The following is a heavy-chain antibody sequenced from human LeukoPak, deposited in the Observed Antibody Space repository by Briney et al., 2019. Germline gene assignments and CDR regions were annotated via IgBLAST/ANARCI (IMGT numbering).Heavy chain of an antibody. CDR1: GYTFTGYY. J-gene: IGHJ5*02. Sequence: ASVKVSCKASGYTFTGYYMHWVRQAPGQGLEWMGWISPNNGGTNYAQNFQGRVTMTRDTSISTAYMELSSLRSDDTAVYYCAIIVSGRGWWCDPWGQGTLVTVSS. CDR3: AIIVSGRGWWCDP. D-gene: IGHD3-16*02. CDR2: ISPNNGGT. V-gene: IGHV1-2*02.